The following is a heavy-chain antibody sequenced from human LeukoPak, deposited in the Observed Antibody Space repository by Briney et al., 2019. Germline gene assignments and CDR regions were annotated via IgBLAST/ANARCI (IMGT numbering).Heavy chain of an antibody. D-gene: IGHD1-1*01. CDR2: ISSSSSYI. CDR3: ARDPSTLTRRDDY. CDR1: GFTFSSYS. Sequence: GGSLRLSCAASGFTFSSYSMNWVRQAPGKGREWVSSISSSSSYIYYADSVKGRLTISRDNAKNSLYLQMNSLRAEDTAVYYCARDPSTLTRRDDYWGQGTLVTVSS. J-gene: IGHJ4*02. V-gene: IGHV3-21*04.